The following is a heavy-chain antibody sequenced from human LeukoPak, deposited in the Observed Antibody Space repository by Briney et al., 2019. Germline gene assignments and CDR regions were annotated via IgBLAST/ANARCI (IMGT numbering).Heavy chain of an antibody. V-gene: IGHV4-39*07. CDR2: IYYSGST. J-gene: IGHJ5*02. CDR3: ARVIRYGYVVNNWFDP. Sequence: SETLSLTCTVSGGSISSSSHYWGWIRQPPGKGLEWIGSIYYSGSTYYNPSLKSRVTISVDTSKNQFSLKLSSVTAADTAVYYCARVIRYGYVVNNWFDPWGQGTLVTVSS. D-gene: IGHD5-12*01. CDR1: GGSISSSSHY.